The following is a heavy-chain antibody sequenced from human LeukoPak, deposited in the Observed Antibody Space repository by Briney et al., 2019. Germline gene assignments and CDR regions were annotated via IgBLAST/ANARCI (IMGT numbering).Heavy chain of an antibody. J-gene: IGHJ4*02. CDR3: AREASITVTGIDLDYFDY. Sequence: SETLSLTCTVSGGSISSGDYYWSWIRQPPGKGLEWIGYIYYSGSTYYNPSLKSRVTISVDTSKNQFSLKLSSVTAADTAVYYCAREASITVTGIDLDYFDYWGQGTLITVSA. CDR1: GGSISSGDYY. CDR2: IYYSGST. V-gene: IGHV4-30-4*01. D-gene: IGHD6-19*01.